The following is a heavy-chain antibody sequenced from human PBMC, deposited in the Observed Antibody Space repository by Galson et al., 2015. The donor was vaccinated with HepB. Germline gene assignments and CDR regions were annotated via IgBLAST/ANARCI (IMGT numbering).Heavy chain of an antibody. CDR2: INTDGSST. Sequence: SLRLSCAASGFIFSTYWMHWVRQAPGKGLVWVARINTDGSSTTYADSVKGRFTISRDNAKNTVYLQMNSLRAEDTAVYFCARQDSNYCSGGTCYAKGSWFDPWGQGTLVTVSS. V-gene: IGHV3-74*03. CDR3: ARQDSNYCSGGTCYAKGSWFDP. D-gene: IGHD2-15*01. CDR1: GFIFSTYW. J-gene: IGHJ5*02.